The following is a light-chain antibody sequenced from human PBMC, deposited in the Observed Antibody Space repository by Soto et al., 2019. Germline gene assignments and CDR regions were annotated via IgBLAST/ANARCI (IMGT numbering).Light chain of an antibody. J-gene: IGLJ1*01. CDR3: GSYTSSGALYV. CDR2: EVS. Sequence: QSVLTQPASVSGSPGQSITISCTGTSNDVGRYNYASWYQQHPGKAPKLMIYEVSRRPSGVSYRFSGSKSGNTASLTISGLQPEDEADYYCGSYTSSGALYVFGTGTKLTVL. V-gene: IGLV2-14*01. CDR1: SNDVGRYNY.